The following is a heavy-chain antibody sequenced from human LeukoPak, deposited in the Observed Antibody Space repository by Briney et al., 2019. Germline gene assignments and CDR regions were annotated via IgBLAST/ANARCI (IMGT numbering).Heavy chain of an antibody. V-gene: IGHV3-48*01. CDR3: ARVQPHYYDSSGYPPDY. J-gene: IGHJ4*02. CDR1: GFTFSDCR. Sequence: PGGSLRLSCAASGFTFSDCRMNWVRQAPGKGLEWISYISSGSTTIYYADSVKGRFTISRDNARKSLYLQMNSLRAEDTAVYYCARVQPHYYDSSGYPPDYWGQGTLVTVSS. CDR2: ISSGSTTI. D-gene: IGHD3-22*01.